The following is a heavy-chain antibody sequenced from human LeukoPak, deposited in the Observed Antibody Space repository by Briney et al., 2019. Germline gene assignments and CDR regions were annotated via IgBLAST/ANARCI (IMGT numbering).Heavy chain of an antibody. J-gene: IGHJ4*02. CDR1: GGSISSYY. CDR3: ASAPIGLEPRRAAFDY. Sequence: SETLSLTCTVSGGSISSYYWSWIRQPPGKGLEWIGYIYYSGSTNYNPSLKSRVTISVDTSKNQFSLELSPVTAADTAVYYCASAPIGLEPRRAAFDYWGQGTLVTVSS. D-gene: IGHD1-1*01. V-gene: IGHV4-59*01. CDR2: IYYSGST.